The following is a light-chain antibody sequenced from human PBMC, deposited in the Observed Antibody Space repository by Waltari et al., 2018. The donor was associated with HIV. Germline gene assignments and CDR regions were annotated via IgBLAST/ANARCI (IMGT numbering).Light chain of an antibody. CDR1: ELGDRY. CDR2: QDT. Sequence: SYELTQPPSVSVSPGQTASITCSGDELGDRYACWYQQKPGQSPLLVIYQDTKRPSGIPGRFSGATSGNPATLTISGTQAMDEADYYCQARDSSTVVFGGGTKLTVL. J-gene: IGLJ2*01. CDR3: QARDSSTVV. V-gene: IGLV3-1*01.